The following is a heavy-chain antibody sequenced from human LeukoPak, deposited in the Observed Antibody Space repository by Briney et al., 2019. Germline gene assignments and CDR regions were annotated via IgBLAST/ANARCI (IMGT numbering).Heavy chain of an antibody. D-gene: IGHD6-6*01. J-gene: IGHJ6*02. CDR1: GGSITSNW. CDR3: ARQIEYSGSSIPFYYYGMDV. Sequence: SGTLSLTCGVSGGSITSNWWSWVRQPPGKGLEWIGEIYHTGNTNYDPSLKSRVTISVDKSKSQFSLKLSSVTAADTAVYYCARQIEYSGSSIPFYYYGMDVWGQGTTVTVSS. CDR2: IYHTGNT. V-gene: IGHV4-4*02.